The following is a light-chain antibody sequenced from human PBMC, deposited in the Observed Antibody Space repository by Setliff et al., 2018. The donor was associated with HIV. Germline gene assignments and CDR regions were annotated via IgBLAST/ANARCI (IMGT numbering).Light chain of an antibody. J-gene: IGLJ1*01. CDR1: NIGSES. Sequence: SYELTQPPSVSVAPGKTARITCGGNNIGSESVHWYQQKPGQAPVLVIYYDSDRPSGIPERFSGSKSGNTATPTISRVEAGDEADYYCQVWHSSSDHPYVFGTGTKVTVL. V-gene: IGLV3-21*04. CDR2: YDS. CDR3: QVWHSSSDHPYV.